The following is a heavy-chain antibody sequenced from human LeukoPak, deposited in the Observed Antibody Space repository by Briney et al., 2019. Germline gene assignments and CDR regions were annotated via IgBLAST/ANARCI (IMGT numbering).Heavy chain of an antibody. V-gene: IGHV1-2*02. CDR2: INPNTGGT. CDR3: ARVRSRGWYRYFDY. J-gene: IGHJ4*02. D-gene: IGHD6-19*01. CDR1: GYTFTGYY. Sequence: ASVKVSCKASGYTFTGYYMHWVRQAPGQGLEWMRWINPNTGGTDYAQKFQGRVSMTRDTSISTAYMELSRLRSDDTAVYYCARVRSRGWYRYFDYWGQGTLVTVFS.